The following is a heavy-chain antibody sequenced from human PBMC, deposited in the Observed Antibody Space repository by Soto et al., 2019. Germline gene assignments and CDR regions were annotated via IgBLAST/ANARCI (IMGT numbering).Heavy chain of an antibody. J-gene: IGHJ5*02. V-gene: IGHV1-69*01. Sequence: QVQLVQSGAEVKKPGSSVKVSCKASGGTFSSYTINWVRQVPGQGLEWMRGIIPIFGTTDYAQKFQGRVTITADESTSTAYMELSSLRSEDTAMYYCARGDLRSNWFDPWGQGTLVTVSS. CDR2: IIPIFGTT. CDR1: GGTFSSYT. CDR3: ARGDLRSNWFDP.